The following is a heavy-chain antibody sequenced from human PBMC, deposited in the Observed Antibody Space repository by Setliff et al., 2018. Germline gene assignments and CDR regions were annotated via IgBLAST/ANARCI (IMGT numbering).Heavy chain of an antibody. Sequence: PSETLSLTCTVSGDSISNYYWNWIRQPAGKGLEWIGRIYVTESTKYNPSLKSRVTLSIDTSKNQFSLELSSVTAADAALYYCAASRAYTGAVEEWFLPKTFDFWGQGSPVTVSS. V-gene: IGHV4-4*07. CDR3: AASRAYTGAVEEWFLPKTFDF. CDR2: IYVTEST. D-gene: IGHD3-10*01. J-gene: IGHJ4*02. CDR1: GDSISNYY.